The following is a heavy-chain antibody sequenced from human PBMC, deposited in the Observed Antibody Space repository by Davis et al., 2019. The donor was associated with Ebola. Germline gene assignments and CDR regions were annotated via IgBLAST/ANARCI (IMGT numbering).Heavy chain of an antibody. D-gene: IGHD1-1*01. CDR3: ARGLFWSGLDV. J-gene: IGHJ6*02. Sequence: SETLSLTCTVSGGSISSYYWSWIRQPPGKGLEWMGEINHHGITSYNPSLKSRVSMSVDTSKKQFPLKVTSVTAADTAVYYCARGLFWSGLDVWGQGTTVTVSS. CDR2: INHHGIT. V-gene: IGHV4-34*01. CDR1: GGSISSYY.